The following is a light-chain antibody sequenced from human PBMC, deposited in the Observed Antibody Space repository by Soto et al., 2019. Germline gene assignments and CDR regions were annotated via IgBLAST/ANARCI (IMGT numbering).Light chain of an antibody. CDR3: QQYNKWPLT. J-gene: IGKJ4*01. CDR1: QSVSSY. Sequence: EIVLTQSPATLSLSPGERATLSCRASQSVSSYLAWYQQKPGQAPRLLIYGASTRATGFPARFSGSGSGTEFTLTISSLQSEDFAVYYCQQYNKWPLTFGGGTKVDI. CDR2: GAS. V-gene: IGKV3-15*01.